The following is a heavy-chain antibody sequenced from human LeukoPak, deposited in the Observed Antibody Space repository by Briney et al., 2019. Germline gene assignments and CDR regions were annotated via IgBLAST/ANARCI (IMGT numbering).Heavy chain of an antibody. V-gene: IGHV3-48*03. D-gene: IGHD3-10*01. CDR3: AKGGADDYGSGSLFIRRDYYYGMDV. J-gene: IGHJ6*02. Sequence: PGGSLRLSCAASGFTFSSYEMNWVRQAPGKGLEWVSYISSSGSTIYYADSVKGRFTISRDNAKNSLYLQMNSLRAEDTAVYYCAKGGADDYGSGSLFIRRDYYYGMDVWGQGTTVTVSS. CDR1: GFTFSSYE. CDR2: ISSSGSTI.